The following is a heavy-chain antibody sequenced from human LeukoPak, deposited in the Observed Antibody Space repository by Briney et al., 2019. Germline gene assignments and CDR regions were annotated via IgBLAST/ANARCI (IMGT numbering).Heavy chain of an antibody. Sequence: VGSLRLSCAASGFTFDDYGMSWVRQAPGKGLEWVSGINWNGGSTGYADSVKGRFTISRDNAKNSLYLQINSLRAEDTALYYCARVLSPTDSSGSFDYWGQGTLVTVSS. CDR1: GFTFDDYG. CDR2: INWNGGST. J-gene: IGHJ4*02. V-gene: IGHV3-20*04. CDR3: ARVLSPTDSSGSFDY. D-gene: IGHD3-22*01.